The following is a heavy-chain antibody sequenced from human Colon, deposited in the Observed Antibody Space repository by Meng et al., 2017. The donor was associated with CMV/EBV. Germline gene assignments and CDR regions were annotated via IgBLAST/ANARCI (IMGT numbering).Heavy chain of an antibody. D-gene: IGHD4-23*01. Sequence: QLPLKDSGPTLVQPTQTLTLTCTFSGFSLSTNGVAVGWIRQPPGQALEWLALIFWDGDKRYKTSLENRLTITKDTSKNQVVLTVTNMDPVDTATYYCAHLSYDGRSDHFDYWGQGTLVTVSS. CDR1: GFSLSTNGVA. J-gene: IGHJ4*02. V-gene: IGHV2-5*02. CDR3: AHLSYDGRSDHFDY. CDR2: IFWDGDK.